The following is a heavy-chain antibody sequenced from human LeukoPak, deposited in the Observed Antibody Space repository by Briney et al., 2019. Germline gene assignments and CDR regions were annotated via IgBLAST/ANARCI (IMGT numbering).Heavy chain of an antibody. CDR3: ARDSTYYYDSGSSGLHYFDN. CDR2: ISSGGTDE. D-gene: IGHD3-10*01. V-gene: IGHV3-30*01. CDR1: GITLSSYA. Sequence: GGSLRLSCAASGITLSSYAMHWVRQAPGKGLEWVTLISSGGTDEYYADSVKGRFTISRDKSKNTLYLQLNSLRGEDTAVYYCARDSTYYYDSGSSGLHYFDNWGQGTLVTVSS. J-gene: IGHJ4*02.